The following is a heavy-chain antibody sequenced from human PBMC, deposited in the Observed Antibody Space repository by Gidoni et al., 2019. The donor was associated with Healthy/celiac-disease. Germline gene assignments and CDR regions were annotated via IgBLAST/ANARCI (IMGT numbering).Heavy chain of an antibody. Sequence: EVQLLESVGGLVQPGWSLRLSCSASGFTFSSYAMSWVRQAPGKGLEWVPAISGSGGSTYYADSVKGRFTISRDNSKNTLYLPMNSLRAEDTAVYYCAKGPLSGYYPDTFDYWGQGTLVTVSS. CDR3: AKGPLSGYYPDTFDY. CDR2: ISGSGGST. V-gene: IGHV3-23*01. J-gene: IGHJ4*02. CDR1: GFTFSSYA. D-gene: IGHD3-22*01.